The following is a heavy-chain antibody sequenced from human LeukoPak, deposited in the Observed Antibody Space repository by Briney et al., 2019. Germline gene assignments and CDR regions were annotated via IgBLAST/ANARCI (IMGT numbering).Heavy chain of an antibody. CDR3: ATDGSGIGYYYYMDV. V-gene: IGHV1-8*01. J-gene: IGHJ6*03. Sequence: GASVKVSCKASGYTFSTYDVIWVRQATGQGLEWMGWMNPNSGNTGYALKFRGRVTMTGDTSISTAYMELSSLISEDTAVYYCATDGSGIGYYYYMDVWGKGTTVTVSS. CDR2: MNPNSGNT. D-gene: IGHD3-10*01. CDR1: GYTFSTYD.